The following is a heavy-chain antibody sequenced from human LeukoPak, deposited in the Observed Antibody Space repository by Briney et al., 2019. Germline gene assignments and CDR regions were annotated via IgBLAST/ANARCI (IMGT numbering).Heavy chain of an antibody. J-gene: IGHJ4*02. CDR1: GGTFSSYA. CDR3: ARDHPPMGYFDF. D-gene: IGHD3-10*01. V-gene: IGHV1-69*04. CDR2: IIPILGIA. Sequence: GASVKVSCKASGGTFSSYAISWVRQAPGQGLEWMGRIIPILGIANYAQKFQGRVTITADKSTSTAYMELSSQRTEATAVYYCARDHPPMGYFDFWGQGTLVTVPS.